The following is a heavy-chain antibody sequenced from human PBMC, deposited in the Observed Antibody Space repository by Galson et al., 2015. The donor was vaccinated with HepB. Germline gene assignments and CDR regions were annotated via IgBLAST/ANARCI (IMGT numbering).Heavy chain of an antibody. V-gene: IGHV3-74*01. CDR2: ISIDGNRT. J-gene: IGHJ4*02. CDR1: GFNFSNYW. CDR3: AKGMAYASGDY. Sequence: SLRLSCATSGFNFSNYWMHWVRQAPGKGLVWVSRISIDGNRTSYADSVKGRFTISRDNAKNTLFLQMTSLRADDTAVYYCAKGMAYASGDYWGQGTLVTVSS. D-gene: IGHD3-10*01.